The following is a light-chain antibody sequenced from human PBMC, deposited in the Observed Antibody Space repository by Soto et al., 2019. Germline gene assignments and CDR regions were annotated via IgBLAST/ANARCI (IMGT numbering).Light chain of an antibody. CDR2: GAS. J-gene: IGKJ1*01. CDR1: QSVSSN. V-gene: IGKV3D-15*01. Sequence: IVMTQSPATLSVSPGERARLCCRASQSVSSNLAWYQQKPGQAPRLLIYGASSRATGITARFSGSGSGKDFTLTISSLEPEDFAVYYCQQYGSSTGTFGQGTKVEIK. CDR3: QQYGSSTGT.